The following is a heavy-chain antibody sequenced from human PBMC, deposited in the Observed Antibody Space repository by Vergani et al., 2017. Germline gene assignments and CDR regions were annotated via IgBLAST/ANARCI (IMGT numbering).Heavy chain of an antibody. CDR1: GAAIKDFY. CDR3: ARDRDLYCRSTTSCHNGCDP. V-gene: IGHV4-59*01. J-gene: IGHJ5*02. D-gene: IGHD2/OR15-2a*01. Sequence: QVQLQESGPGLVKPSETLSLTCTVSGAAIKDFYWSWFRQPPGKGLEWIGYVYYTGSTISVDTSNNQFSLSMTSLTAADTAVYYCARDRDLYCRSTTSCHNGCDPWVQGSLVTVSS. CDR2: VYYTG.